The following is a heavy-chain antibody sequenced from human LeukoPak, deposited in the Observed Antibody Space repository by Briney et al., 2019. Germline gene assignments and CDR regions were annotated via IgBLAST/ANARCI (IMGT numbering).Heavy chain of an antibody. V-gene: IGHV1-18*01. CDR2: ISAYNGNT. J-gene: IGHJ4*02. D-gene: IGHD3-22*01. CDR3: ARSPLPYYYDSSGPFDY. Sequence: ASVKVSCKASGYTFTSYGISWVRQAPGQGLEWVGWISAYNGNTNYAHKLQGRVTMTTDTSTSTAYMELRSLRSDDTAVYYCARSPLPYYYDSSGPFDYWGQGTLVTVSS. CDR1: GYTFTSYG.